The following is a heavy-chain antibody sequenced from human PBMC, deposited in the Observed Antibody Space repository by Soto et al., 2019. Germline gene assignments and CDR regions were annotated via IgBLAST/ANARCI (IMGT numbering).Heavy chain of an antibody. J-gene: IGHJ4*02. Sequence: QVQLQESGPGLVKPSETLSLTCTVSGGSISRYYWSWIRQPPGKGLEWIGYSYYSGSTNYNPSLKRRVTISVDTSKNQFSLKLSSVTAADTAVYDCAREVDYWGQGTLVTVSS. CDR2: SYYSGST. CDR1: GGSISRYY. CDR3: AREVDY. V-gene: IGHV4-59*01.